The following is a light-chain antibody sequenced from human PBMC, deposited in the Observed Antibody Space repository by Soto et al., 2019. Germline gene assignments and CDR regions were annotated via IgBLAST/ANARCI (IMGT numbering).Light chain of an antibody. CDR3: LLSYIGPPVRRV. CDR1: TGAVTSGHY. J-gene: IGLJ2*01. V-gene: IGLV7-46*01. Sequence: QAVVTQEPSLTVSPGGTVTLTCGSSTGAVTSGHYPFWFQQKPGQAPRTLIYDIINKHAWTPARFSASLLGGKAALTLSGAQPEDEAEYYCLLSYIGPPVRRVFGGGTKLTVL. CDR2: DII.